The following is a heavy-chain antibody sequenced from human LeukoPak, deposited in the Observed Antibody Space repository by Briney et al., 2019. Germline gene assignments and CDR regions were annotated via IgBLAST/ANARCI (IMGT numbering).Heavy chain of an antibody. CDR1: GGSISNYY. CDR3: ARARIEYKEFDY. CDR2: IYYSGST. J-gene: IGHJ4*02. V-gene: IGHV4-59*08. Sequence: SETLSLTCTVSGGSISNYYWSWIRQPPGKGLEWIGYIYYSGSTNYNPSLKSRVTISVDTSKNQFSLKLSSVTAADTAVYYCARARIEYKEFDYWGQGTLVTVSS. D-gene: IGHD6-6*01.